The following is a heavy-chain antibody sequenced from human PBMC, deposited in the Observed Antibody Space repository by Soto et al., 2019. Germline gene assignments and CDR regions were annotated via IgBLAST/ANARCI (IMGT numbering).Heavy chain of an antibody. CDR1: GFTFSSYV. CDR2: TSTNGETT. D-gene: IGHD3-9*01. CDR3: VKDYDVLSGFDP. V-gene: IGHV3-64D*08. Sequence: GGSLRLSCSASGFTFSSYVMYWVRQAPGKGLEYVSVTSTNGETTYYADYVRGRFTISRDNSKNTLYLQMTSLRVEDTAVYYCVKDYDVLSGFDPWGQGTLVTVSS. J-gene: IGHJ5*02.